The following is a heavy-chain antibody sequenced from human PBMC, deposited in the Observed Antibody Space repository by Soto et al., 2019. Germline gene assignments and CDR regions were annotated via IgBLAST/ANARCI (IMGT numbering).Heavy chain of an antibody. CDR2: VSRDGRNT. J-gene: IGHJ4*02. D-gene: IGHD6-19*01. V-gene: IGHV3-30*04. CDR1: GVTFSSYA. CDR3: AKGGRQWLVTSDFNY. Sequence: PGGSIRLSCAASGVTFSSYAVPWVRQAPGKGLEWVAVVSRDGRNTHYADSVKGRFTISRDSSKNTVSLEMTSLRAEDTAVYYCAKGGRQWLVTSDFNYWGQGALVTVSS.